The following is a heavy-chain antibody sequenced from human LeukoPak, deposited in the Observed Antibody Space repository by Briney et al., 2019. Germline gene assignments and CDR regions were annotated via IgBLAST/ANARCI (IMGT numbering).Heavy chain of an antibody. Sequence: KASETLSLTCTVSGGSISSYYWSWIRQPPGKGLEWIGYILYTGSTNYNPSLKSRVTISVDTSKNQFSLRLSSVTAADTAMYYCARESSISSGPPNYFDEWGQGTLVTVSS. D-gene: IGHD3-22*01. CDR1: GGSISSYY. J-gene: IGHJ4*02. CDR3: ARESSISSGPPNYFDE. CDR2: ILYTGST. V-gene: IGHV4-59*01.